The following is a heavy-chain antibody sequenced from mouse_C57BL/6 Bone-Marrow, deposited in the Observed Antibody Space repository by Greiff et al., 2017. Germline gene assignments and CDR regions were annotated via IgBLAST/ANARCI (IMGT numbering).Heavy chain of an antibody. CDR1: GFTFSDYG. CDR3: AREGLDY. V-gene: IGHV5-17*01. J-gene: IGHJ2*01. Sequence: EVQLVESGGGLVKPGGSLKLSCAASGFTFSDYGMHWVRQAPEKGLEWVAYISSGSSTIYYADTVKGRFTISRDNAKNTLFLHMTSLRSEDTAMYYCAREGLDYWGQGTTLTVSS. CDR2: ISSGSSTI.